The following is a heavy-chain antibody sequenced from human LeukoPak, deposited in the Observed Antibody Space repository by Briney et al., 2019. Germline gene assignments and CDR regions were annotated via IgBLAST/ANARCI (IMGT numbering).Heavy chain of an antibody. D-gene: IGHD3-16*01. Sequence: PGGSLRLSCAASGFTFSSYELYWVRQAPGKGLEWISYISSSSTIIKYADSVRGRFTLSRDDARKSLYLQMSSLRADDTAIYYCGASRQYVGAFDIWGHGTLVTVSS. V-gene: IGHV3-48*03. CDR1: GFTFSSYE. CDR2: ISSSSTII. J-gene: IGHJ3*02. CDR3: GASRQYVGAFDI.